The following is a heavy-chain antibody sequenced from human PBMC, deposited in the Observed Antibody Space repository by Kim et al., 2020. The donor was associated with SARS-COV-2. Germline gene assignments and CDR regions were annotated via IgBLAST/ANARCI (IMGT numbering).Heavy chain of an antibody. CDR2: IIPILGIA. V-gene: IGHV1-69*04. Sequence: VKVSCKASGGTFSSYAISWVRQAPGQGLEWMGRIIPILGIANYAQKFQGRVTITADKSTSTAYMELSSLRSEDTAVYYCASDKTTYYYDSSGSLDYWGQGTLVTVSS. CDR1: GGTFSSYA. CDR3: ASDKTTYYYDSSGSLDY. J-gene: IGHJ4*02. D-gene: IGHD3-22*01.